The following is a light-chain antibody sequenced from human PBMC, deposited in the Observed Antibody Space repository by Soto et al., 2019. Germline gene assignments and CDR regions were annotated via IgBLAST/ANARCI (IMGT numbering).Light chain of an antibody. CDR2: AAS. V-gene: IGKV1-6*01. J-gene: IGKJ1*01. Sequence: AIQLTQSPSSLSASVGDRVTITCRASQGIRSALGWYQQKPGKVPKLLIYAASTLQSGVQSRFSGSGSGTDFTLTISSLQPEDFATYYCLLDFSYFWAFGQGTKVEV. CDR1: QGIRSA. CDR3: LLDFSYFWA.